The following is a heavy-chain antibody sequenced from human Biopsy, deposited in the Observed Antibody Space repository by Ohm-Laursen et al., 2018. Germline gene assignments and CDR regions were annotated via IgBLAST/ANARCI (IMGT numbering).Heavy chain of an antibody. CDR1: DSSVSHDYF. CDR3: ASRSLFFRYFAS. Sequence: SDTLSFTCPVSDSSVSHDYFWTWIRQPPGKGLERIGSIYHGSGTSYNPSVGTRVAITLDKDKNELSLRISSVTAADTAVYYCASRSLFFRYFASWGQGTPVTVSS. CDR2: IYHGSGT. V-gene: IGHV4-38-2*01. D-gene: IGHD3-9*01. J-gene: IGHJ4*02.